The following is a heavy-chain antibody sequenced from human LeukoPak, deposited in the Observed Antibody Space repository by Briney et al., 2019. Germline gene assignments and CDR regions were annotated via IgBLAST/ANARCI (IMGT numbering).Heavy chain of an antibody. D-gene: IGHD2-15*01. CDR3: ARKTESGGQGDY. V-gene: IGHV3-66*01. CDR1: GFTVSGNY. Sequence: GGSVRLSCAAFGFTVSGNYMSWVRQAPGKGLECVAVIYSGGNTYYADSVKGRFTISRGTSKNTPYLQMNSLRAADTAVYYCARKTESGGQGDYWGPGTLVTVSS. CDR2: IYSGGNT. J-gene: IGHJ4*02.